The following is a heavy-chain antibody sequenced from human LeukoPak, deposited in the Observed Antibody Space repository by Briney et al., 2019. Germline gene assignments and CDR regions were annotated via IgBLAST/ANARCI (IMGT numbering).Heavy chain of an antibody. Sequence: QPGRSLRLSCAASGFTFSSYGMHWVRQAPGKGLEWVAVIWYDGSNKYYADSVKGRFTISRDNSKNTLYLQMDNLRAEDTAVYFCARDRGLLTPSGWFDPWGQGTLVTVSS. J-gene: IGHJ5*02. V-gene: IGHV3-33*01. CDR1: GFTFSSYG. CDR3: ARDRGLLTPSGWFDP. CDR2: IWYDGSNK. D-gene: IGHD4/OR15-4a*01.